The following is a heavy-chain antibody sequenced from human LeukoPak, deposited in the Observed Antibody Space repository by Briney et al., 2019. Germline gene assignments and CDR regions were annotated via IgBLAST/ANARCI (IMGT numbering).Heavy chain of an antibody. CDR1: GGSISSYY. V-gene: IGHV4-4*07. Sequence: SETLSLTCTVSGGSISSYYWSWIRQPAGKGLEWIGRIYTSGSTNYNPSLKSRVTMSVDTSKNQFSLKLSSVTAADTAVYYCARESLAVAPGWFDPWGQGTLVTVSS. CDR2: IYTSGST. D-gene: IGHD6-19*01. CDR3: ARESLAVAPGWFDP. J-gene: IGHJ5*02.